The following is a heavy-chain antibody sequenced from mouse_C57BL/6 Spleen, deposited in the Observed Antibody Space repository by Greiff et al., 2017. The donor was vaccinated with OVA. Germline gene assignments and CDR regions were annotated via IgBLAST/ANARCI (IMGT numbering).Heavy chain of an antibody. D-gene: IGHD2-4*01. CDR3: ARSIYYDYGGNYYYAMDY. V-gene: IGHV1-82*01. Sequence: QVQLQQSGPELVKPGASVKISCKASGYEFSSSWMNWVKQRPGKGLEWIGRIYPGDGDTNYNGKFKGKATLTADKSSSTAYMQLSSLTSEDSAVYFCARSIYYDYGGNYYYAMDYWGQGTSVTVSS. J-gene: IGHJ4*01. CDR2: IYPGDGDT. CDR1: GYEFSSSW.